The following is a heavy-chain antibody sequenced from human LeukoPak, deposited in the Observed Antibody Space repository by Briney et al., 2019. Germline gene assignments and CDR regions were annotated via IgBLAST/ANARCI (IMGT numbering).Heavy chain of an antibody. J-gene: IGHJ4*02. CDR3: ARGRYDSSGYYYYFDY. V-gene: IGHV1-69*05. CDR1: GGTFSSYA. Sequence: SVKVSCKASGGTFSSYAISWVRQAPGQGLEWMGGIIPIFGTANYAQKFQGRVTITTDESTSIAYMELSSLRSEDTAVYYCARGRYDSSGYYYYFDYWGQGTLVTVSS. CDR2: IIPIFGTA. D-gene: IGHD3-22*01.